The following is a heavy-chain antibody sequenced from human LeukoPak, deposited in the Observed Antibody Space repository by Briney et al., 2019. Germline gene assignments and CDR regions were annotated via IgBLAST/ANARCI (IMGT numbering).Heavy chain of an antibody. CDR2: FDPEDGET. D-gene: IGHD1-26*01. J-gene: IGHJ6*03. V-gene: IGHV1-24*01. CDR3: AVSGSYLYYYMDV. Sequence: ASVKVSCKVSRYSLTELSMHWVRQAPGKGLEWMGGFDPEDGETIYAQKFQGRVTMTEDTSTDTAYMELSSLRSEDTAVYYCAVSGSYLYYYMDVWGKGTTVTISS. CDR1: RYSLTELS.